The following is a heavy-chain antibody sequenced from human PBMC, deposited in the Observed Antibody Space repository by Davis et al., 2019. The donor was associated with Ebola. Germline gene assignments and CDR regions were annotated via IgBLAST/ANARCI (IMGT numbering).Heavy chain of an antibody. Sequence: GESLKISCVASGFTFSSYWMAWVRQAPGKGLEYVANINQDGGAKYYVDSVKGRFTISRDNAKYSLYLQMSALRAEDTAVYYCASGYTSGYWGQGTLVTVSS. CDR3: ASGYTSGY. J-gene: IGHJ4*02. CDR2: INQDGGAK. CDR1: GFTFSSYW. V-gene: IGHV3-7*01. D-gene: IGHD5-12*01.